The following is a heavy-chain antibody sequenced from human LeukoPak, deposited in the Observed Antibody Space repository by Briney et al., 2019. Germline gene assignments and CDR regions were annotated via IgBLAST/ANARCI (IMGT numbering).Heavy chain of an antibody. Sequence: PGGSLRLSCAASGFTFSNAWMSWVRQAPGKGLEWVSAISGSGGSTYYADSVKGRFTISRDNSKNTVYLQMNSLRAEDTAVYYCARATGVHALDIWGQGTMVTVSS. D-gene: IGHD4-23*01. CDR3: ARATGVHALDI. CDR1: GFTFSNAW. V-gene: IGHV3-23*01. J-gene: IGHJ3*02. CDR2: ISGSGGST.